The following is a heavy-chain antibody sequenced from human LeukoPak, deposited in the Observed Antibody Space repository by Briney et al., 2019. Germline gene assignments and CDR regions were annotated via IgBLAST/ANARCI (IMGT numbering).Heavy chain of an antibody. D-gene: IGHD3-22*01. Sequence: PSETLSLTCTVSGGSISSYYWSWIRQPPGKGLEWIGYIYYSGSTNYNPSLKSRVTISVDTSKNQFSLKLSSVTAADTAVYYCARESFYYSGAFDTWGQGTMVTVSS. CDR3: ARESFYYSGAFDT. CDR1: GGSISSYY. V-gene: IGHV4-59*01. J-gene: IGHJ3*02. CDR2: IYYSGST.